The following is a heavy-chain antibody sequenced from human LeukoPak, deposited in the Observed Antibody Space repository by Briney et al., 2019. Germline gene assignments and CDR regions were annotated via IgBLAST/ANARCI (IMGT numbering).Heavy chain of an antibody. D-gene: IGHD3-22*01. Sequence: GASVKVSCKASGYTFTSYDINWVRQATGQGLKWMGWMNPNSGNTGYAQKFQGRVTMTRNTSISTAYMELSSLRSEDTAVYYCARGGRGDGDYYDSSGLGYWGQGTLVTVSS. V-gene: IGHV1-8*01. CDR1: GYTFTSYD. CDR3: ARGGRGDGDYYDSSGLGY. J-gene: IGHJ4*02. CDR2: MNPNSGNT.